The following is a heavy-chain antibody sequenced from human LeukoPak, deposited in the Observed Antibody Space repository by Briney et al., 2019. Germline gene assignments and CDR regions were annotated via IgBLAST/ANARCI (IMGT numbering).Heavy chain of an antibody. CDR2: ISAYNGNT. Sequence: ASVKVSCKASGYTFTSYGISWVRQAPGQGLEWMGWISAYNGNTNYAQKLQGRVTMTTDTSTSTAYMELRSLRSDDTAAYYCARDRIVVVPAATDAFDIWGQGTMVTVSS. CDR1: GYTFTSYG. CDR3: ARDRIVVVPAATDAFDI. J-gene: IGHJ3*02. V-gene: IGHV1-18*01. D-gene: IGHD2-2*01.